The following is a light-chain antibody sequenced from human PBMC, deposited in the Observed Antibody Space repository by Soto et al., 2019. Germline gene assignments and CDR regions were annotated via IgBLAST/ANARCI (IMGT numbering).Light chain of an antibody. CDR3: QQYGNFPYT. Sequence: DIVLTQSPGTLSLSPGERATLYCRASQSVPSDWLAWYRHKPGQAPRLLIDVASSRATGVPDRVSGSGSGTDFTLTINRLETEDFAVYYCQQYGNFPYTFGQGTKLEIK. CDR1: QSVPSDW. J-gene: IGKJ2*01. V-gene: IGKV3-20*01. CDR2: VAS.